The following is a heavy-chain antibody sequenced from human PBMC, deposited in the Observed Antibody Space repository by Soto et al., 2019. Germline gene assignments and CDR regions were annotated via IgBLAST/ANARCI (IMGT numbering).Heavy chain of an antibody. Sequence: ASVKVSCKTSGNTFTDYKLHWVRQAPGQGLEWMGWVDPNGGGTNSAQKFQGSVTMTRDTSITTVYLELSRLKTNDTATYFCTTAGDNGNYKGFDFWGRETLFTVSS. D-gene: IGHD3-22*01. V-gene: IGHV1-2*04. CDR3: TTAGDNGNYKGFDF. J-gene: IGHJ4*02. CDR1: GNTFTDYK. CDR2: VDPNGGGT.